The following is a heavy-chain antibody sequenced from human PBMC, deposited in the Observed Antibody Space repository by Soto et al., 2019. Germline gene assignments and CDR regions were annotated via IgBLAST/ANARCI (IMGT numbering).Heavy chain of an antibody. CDR3: AKDRDSTSQASVYYFDY. V-gene: IGHV3-23*01. Sequence: GGSLRLSCAASGFTFSSYAMSWVRQAPGKGLEWASAISGSGGSTYYADSVKGRFTISRDNSKNTLYLQMNSPRAEDTAVYYCAKDRDSTSQASVYYFDYWGQGTLVTVSS. D-gene: IGHD2-2*01. CDR2: ISGSGGST. J-gene: IGHJ4*02. CDR1: GFTFSSYA.